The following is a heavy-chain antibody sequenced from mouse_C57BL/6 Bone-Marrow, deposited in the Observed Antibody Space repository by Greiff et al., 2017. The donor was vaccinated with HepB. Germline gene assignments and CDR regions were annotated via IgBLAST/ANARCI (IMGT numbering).Heavy chain of an antibody. V-gene: IGHV2-6*01. Sequence: VQVVESGPGLVAPSQSLSITCTVSGFSLTSYGVDWVRQSPGKGLEWLGVIWGVGSTNYNSALKSRLSISKDNSKSQVFLKMNSLQTDDTAMYYCASRDDYDGKGLFAYWGQGTLVTVSA. CDR3: ASRDDYDGKGLFAY. D-gene: IGHD2-4*01. CDR1: GFSLTSYG. J-gene: IGHJ3*01. CDR2: IWGVGST.